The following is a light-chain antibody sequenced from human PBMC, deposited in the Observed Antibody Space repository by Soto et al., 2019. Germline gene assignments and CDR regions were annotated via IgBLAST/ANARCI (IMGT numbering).Light chain of an antibody. CDR1: QTISSY. Sequence: EIVLTRSPATLSLSPVERATLSCRASQTISSYLLWYQQKPGQAPRLLIYDASNRATGIPARFSGSGSETDFTLTISSLEPEDFAVYYCQHRMNWPLTFGQGTRLEIK. CDR3: QHRMNWPLT. V-gene: IGKV3-11*01. CDR2: DAS. J-gene: IGKJ5*01.